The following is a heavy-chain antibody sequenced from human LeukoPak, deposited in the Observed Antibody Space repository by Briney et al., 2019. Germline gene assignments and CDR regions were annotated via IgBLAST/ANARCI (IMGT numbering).Heavy chain of an antibody. V-gene: IGHV4-38-2*02. D-gene: IGHD2-15*01. J-gene: IGHJ4*02. Sequence: SETLSLTCTVSGYSISSGYYWGWIRQPPGKGLEWIGEINHSGSTNYNPSLKSRVTISVDTSKNQFSLKLSSVTAADTAVYYCARVGRYCSGGSCYSGFDYWGQGTLVTVSS. CDR1: GYSISSGYY. CDR3: ARVGRYCSGGSCYSGFDY. CDR2: INHSGST.